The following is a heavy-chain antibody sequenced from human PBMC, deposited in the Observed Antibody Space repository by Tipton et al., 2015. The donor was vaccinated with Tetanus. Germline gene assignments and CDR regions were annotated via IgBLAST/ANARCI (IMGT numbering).Heavy chain of an antibody. CDR3: ARTLRSYYYYYGMDV. J-gene: IGHJ6*02. Sequence: QSGAEVKKPGASVKVSCKASGYTFTSYGISWVRQAPGQGLEWMGWISADNGNTNYAQKLQGRVTMTTDTSTSAAYMELRSLRSDVSPVYYCARTLRSYYYYYGMDVWGQGTTVTVSS. D-gene: IGHD4-17*01. V-gene: IGHV1-18*01. CDR2: ISADNGNT. CDR1: GYTFTSYG.